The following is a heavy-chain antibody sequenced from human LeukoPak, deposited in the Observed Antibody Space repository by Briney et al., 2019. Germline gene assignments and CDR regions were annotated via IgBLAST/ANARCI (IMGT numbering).Heavy chain of an antibody. D-gene: IGHD2-15*01. J-gene: IGHJ6*03. CDR1: GYTFTGYY. CDR2: INPNSGGT. Sequence: ASVKVSCKASGYTFTGYYMHWVRQAPGQGLEWMGWINPNSGGTNYAQKFQGRVTMTRDTSISTAYMELSRLRSDDTAVYYCARRRGYCSGGSCYPHYYMDVWGKGTTVTISS. CDR3: ARRRGYCSGGSCYPHYYMDV. V-gene: IGHV1-2*02.